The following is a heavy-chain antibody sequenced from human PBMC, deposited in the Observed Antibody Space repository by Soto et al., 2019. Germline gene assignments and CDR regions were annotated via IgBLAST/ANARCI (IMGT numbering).Heavy chain of an antibody. V-gene: IGHV2-5*01. D-gene: IGHD6-19*01. Sequence: QITLKESGPTLVKPTQTLTLTCTFSGFSLSTSGVGVGWIRQPPGKALEWLALIYWNDDKRYSPSLKSRLTITKDTSKNQVVLTMTNMDPVDTATYYCALSGSSGWYFETLRYYYYGMDVWGQGTTVTVSS. CDR1: GFSLSTSGVG. CDR2: IYWNDDK. J-gene: IGHJ6*02. CDR3: ALSGSSGWYFETLRYYYYGMDV.